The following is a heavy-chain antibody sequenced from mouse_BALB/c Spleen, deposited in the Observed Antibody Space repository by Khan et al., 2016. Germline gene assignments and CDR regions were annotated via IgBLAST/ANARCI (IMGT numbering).Heavy chain of an antibody. Sequence: VQLKESGAELVKPGASVKLSCTASGFNIKDTYMHWVKQRPEQGLEWIGRIDPANGNTKYDPKFQGKATITADTSSNTAYLQFSSLTSEDTAVYYCARSPDDYDVGFAYWGQGTLVTVSA. CDR1: GFNIKDTY. V-gene: IGHV14-3*02. D-gene: IGHD2-4*01. J-gene: IGHJ3*01. CDR3: ARSPDDYDVGFAY. CDR2: IDPANGNT.